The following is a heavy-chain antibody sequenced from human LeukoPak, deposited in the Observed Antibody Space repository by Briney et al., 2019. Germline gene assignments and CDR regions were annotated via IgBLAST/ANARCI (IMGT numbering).Heavy chain of an antibody. CDR1: GFTFSSYW. CDR3: ARDRVTMVRGVNYYFDY. J-gene: IGHJ4*02. CDR2: IKQDGSEK. V-gene: IGHV3-7*05. Sequence: GGSLILSCAASGFTFSSYWMSWVRQAPGKGLEWVANIKQDGSEKYYVDSVKGRFTISRDNAKNSLYLQMNSLRAEDTAVYYCARDRVTMVRGVNYYFDYWGQGTLVTVSS. D-gene: IGHD3-10*01.